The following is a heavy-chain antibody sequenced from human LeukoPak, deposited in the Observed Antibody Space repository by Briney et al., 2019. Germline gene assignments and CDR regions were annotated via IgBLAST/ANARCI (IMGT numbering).Heavy chain of an antibody. J-gene: IGHJ4*02. D-gene: IGHD3-3*01. Sequence: SETLSLTCTVSGDSISSYYWSWIRQPPGKGLEWIGNIYHSGSTNYNPSLKRRVTISVDVSKNQSSLKLTSVTAADTAVYYCARVRGHFDYWGQGTLVTVSS. CDR3: ARVRGHFDY. CDR1: GDSISSYY. CDR2: IYHSGST. V-gene: IGHV4-59*01.